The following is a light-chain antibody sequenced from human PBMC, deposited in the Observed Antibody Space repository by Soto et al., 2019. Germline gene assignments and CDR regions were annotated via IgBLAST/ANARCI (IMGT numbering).Light chain of an antibody. V-gene: IGLV2-14*01. CDR3: AAWDDSLNVYV. CDR1: SSDVGGYNY. J-gene: IGLJ1*01. Sequence: QSALTQPASVSGSPGQSITISCTGSSSDVGGYNYVSWYQQHPGKAPKLMIYEVSNRPSGVPDRFSGSKSGTSASLAISGLQSEDEADYYCAAWDDSLNVYVFGTGTKLTVL. CDR2: EVS.